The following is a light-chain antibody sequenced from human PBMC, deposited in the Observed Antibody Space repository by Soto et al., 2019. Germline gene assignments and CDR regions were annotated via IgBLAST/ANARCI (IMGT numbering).Light chain of an antibody. CDR1: SSNIGAGYD. V-gene: IGLV1-40*01. CDR2: GNS. J-gene: IGLJ1*01. Sequence: QSVLTQPPSVSGAPGQRVTISCTGSSSNIGAGYDVHWYQQLPGTAPKLLIYGNSNRPSGVPDRFSGSKSGISASLAITGLQAEGEADYYCQSYDSSLSAYVFGTGTKVTVL. CDR3: QSYDSSLSAYV.